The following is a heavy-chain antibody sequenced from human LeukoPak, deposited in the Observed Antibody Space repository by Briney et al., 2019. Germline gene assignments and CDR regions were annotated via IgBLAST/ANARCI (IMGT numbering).Heavy chain of an antibody. D-gene: IGHD4-17*01. Sequence: SETLSLTCTVSGASISSYYWSWIRQPPGKGLEWIGYIYYSGSTYYNPSLKSRVTISVDTSKNQFSLKLSSVTAADTAVYYCARDRYGDYVIDYWGQGTLVTVSS. CDR2: IYYSGST. CDR1: GASISSYY. V-gene: IGHV4-30-4*08. J-gene: IGHJ4*02. CDR3: ARDRYGDYVIDY.